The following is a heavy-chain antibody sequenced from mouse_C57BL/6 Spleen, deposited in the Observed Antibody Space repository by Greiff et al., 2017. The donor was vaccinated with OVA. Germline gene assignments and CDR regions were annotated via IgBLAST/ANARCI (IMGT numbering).Heavy chain of an antibody. Sequence: VQLQQSGAELVKPGASVKLSCKASGYTFTEYTIHWVKQRSGQGLEWIGWFYPGSGSIKYNEKFKDKATLTADKSSSTVYMELSRLTSEDSAGYFCARHKEGPYYSNYYAMDYWGQGTSVTVSS. CDR1: GYTFTEYT. D-gene: IGHD2-5*01. J-gene: IGHJ4*01. CDR3: ARHKEGPYYSNYYAMDY. V-gene: IGHV1-62-2*01. CDR2: FYPGSGSI.